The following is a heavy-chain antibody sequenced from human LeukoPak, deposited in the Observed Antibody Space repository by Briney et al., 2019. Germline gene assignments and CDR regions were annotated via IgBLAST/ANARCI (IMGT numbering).Heavy chain of an antibody. CDR1: GFTFSSYT. V-gene: IGHV3-21*01. CDR3: ARELVDTSGHYYLDY. Sequence: GGSLRLSCAASGFTFSSYTMNWVRQAPGKGLEWVSSISGSSRYIYYADSVKGRSTISRDYSLFLQMNSLRAEDTAVYYCARELVDTSGHYYLDYWGQGTLVTVSS. D-gene: IGHD3-22*01. CDR2: ISGSSRYI. J-gene: IGHJ4*02.